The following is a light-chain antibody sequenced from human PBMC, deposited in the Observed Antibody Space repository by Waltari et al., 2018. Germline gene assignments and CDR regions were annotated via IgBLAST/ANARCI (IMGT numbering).Light chain of an antibody. CDR2: DVS. J-gene: IGLJ2*01. V-gene: IGLV2-14*03. Sequence: QSALTQPASVSGSPGQSITISCTGTSSDVGGYNFVSWSQQHPGKAPKLMIYDVSNRPSGVSNRFSGSEPGNTASLTISRLQAEDEADDYCSSYTSSSTRVVFGGGTKLTVL. CDR3: SSYTSSSTRVV. CDR1: SSDVGGYNF.